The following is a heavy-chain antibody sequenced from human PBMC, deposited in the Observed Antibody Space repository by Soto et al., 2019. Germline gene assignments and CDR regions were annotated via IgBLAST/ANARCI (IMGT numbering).Heavy chain of an antibody. V-gene: IGHV4-34*01. Sequence: SETLSLTCAVYGGPFSGYYWSWIRQPPGKGLEWIGEINHSGSTNYNPSLKGRVTISVDTSKNQFSLKLSSVTAADTAVYYCARLNMVRGVTIFGYWGQGTLVTVSS. CDR3: ARLNMVRGVTIFGY. J-gene: IGHJ4*02. CDR2: INHSGST. D-gene: IGHD3-10*01. CDR1: GGPFSGYY.